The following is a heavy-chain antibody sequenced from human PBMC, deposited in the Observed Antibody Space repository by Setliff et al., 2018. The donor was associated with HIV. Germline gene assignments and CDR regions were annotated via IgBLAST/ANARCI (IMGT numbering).Heavy chain of an antibody. CDR2: ISAYNGNT. D-gene: IGHD3-3*01. CDR1: GYTFSSYG. J-gene: IGHJ3*02. V-gene: IGHV1-18*01. Sequence: ASVKVSCKASGYTFSSYGISWVRQAPGQGVEWMGWISAYNGNTNYAQKLQSRVTMTTDTSTSTAYMELRSLRSDDTAVYYCARGYYNFWSGYYDSRFPNPIDAFDIWGQGAMVTVSS. CDR3: ARGYYNFWSGYYDSRFPNPIDAFDI.